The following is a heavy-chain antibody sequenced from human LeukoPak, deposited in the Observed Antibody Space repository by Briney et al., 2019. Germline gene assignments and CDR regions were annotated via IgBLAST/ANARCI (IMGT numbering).Heavy chain of an antibody. CDR1: GGTFSSYA. Sequence: SVKVSCKASGGTFSSYAISWVRQAHGQGLEWMGGIIPIFGTANYAQKFQGRVTITTDESTSTAYMELSSLRSEDTAVYYCARVGDSSGYYYYYYMDVWGKGTTVTVSS. D-gene: IGHD3-22*01. V-gene: IGHV1-69*05. CDR3: ARVGDSSGYYYYYYMDV. J-gene: IGHJ6*03. CDR2: IIPIFGTA.